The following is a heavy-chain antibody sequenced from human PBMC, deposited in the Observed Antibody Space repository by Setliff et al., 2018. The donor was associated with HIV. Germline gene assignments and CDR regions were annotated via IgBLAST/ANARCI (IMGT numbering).Heavy chain of an antibody. Sequence: GSLRLSCAASGFTFSSYWMSWVRQAPGKGLEWIGEINHSGSTNYNPSLKSRVTISVDTSKNQFSLKLSSVTAADTAVYYCARRWYYYGSGSYYTMPPSDYWGQGTLVTVSS. V-gene: IGHV4-34*01. D-gene: IGHD3-10*01. CDR1: GFTFSSYW. CDR3: ARRWYYYGSGSYYTMPPSDY. J-gene: IGHJ4*02. CDR2: INHSGST.